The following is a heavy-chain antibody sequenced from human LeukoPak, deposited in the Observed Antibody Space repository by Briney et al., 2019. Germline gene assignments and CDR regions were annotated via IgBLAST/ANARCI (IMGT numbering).Heavy chain of an antibody. D-gene: IGHD1-26*01. CDR1: GASISSGGYY. CDR2: ISYSGST. Sequence: PSETLSLTCTVSGASISSGGYYWSWIRQHPGKGLEWIGYISYSGSTYYNPSLKSRVSISVDTSKNQFSLKLSSVTAADTASYYCATHGRAYYFDYWGQGTLVTVSS. J-gene: IGHJ4*02. V-gene: IGHV4-31*03. CDR3: ATHGRAYYFDY.